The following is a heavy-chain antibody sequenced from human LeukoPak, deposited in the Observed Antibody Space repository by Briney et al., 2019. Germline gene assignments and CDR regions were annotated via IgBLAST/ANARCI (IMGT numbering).Heavy chain of an antibody. V-gene: IGHV3-48*04. CDR1: GFTFSSYS. CDR3: ARGGSFLDY. Sequence: GGSLRLSCTASGFTFSSYSMNWVRQAPGKGLEWVSYISSSSSTIYYADSVKGRFTISRDNAKNSLYLQMNSLRAEDMAVYYCARGGSFLDYWGQGTLVTVSS. D-gene: IGHD2-15*01. J-gene: IGHJ4*02. CDR2: ISSSSSTI.